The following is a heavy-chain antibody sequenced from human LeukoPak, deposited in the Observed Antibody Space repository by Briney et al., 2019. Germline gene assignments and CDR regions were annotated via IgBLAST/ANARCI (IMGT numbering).Heavy chain of an antibody. CDR3: ARVSWDWSTCYYCDY. CDR1: GFSFSNYW. Sequence: GGSLRLSCAASGFSFSNYWMTWVRQAPGKGLEWVANINQDGSEKYFVDSVKGRFTISRDNAKNSLYLKMSSLRAEDTAVYYCARVSWDWSTCYYCDYWGQGTLVTVSS. CDR2: INQDGSEK. D-gene: IGHD3-3*01. J-gene: IGHJ4*02. V-gene: IGHV3-7*01.